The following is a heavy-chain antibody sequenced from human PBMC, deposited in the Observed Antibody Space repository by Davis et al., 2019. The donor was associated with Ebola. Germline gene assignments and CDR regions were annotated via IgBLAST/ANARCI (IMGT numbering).Heavy chain of an antibody. CDR3: ARDLLWFGELWTGFDY. V-gene: IGHV3-20*04. D-gene: IGHD3-10*01. CDR1: GFTFSDYY. CDR2: INWNGDRT. Sequence: GGSLRLSCAASGFTFSDYYMSWIRQAPGKGLEWVSGINWNGDRTGYADSVKGRFTISRDNAKNSLYLQMNSLRAEDTAVYYCARDLLWFGELWTGFDYWGQGTLVTVSS. J-gene: IGHJ4*02.